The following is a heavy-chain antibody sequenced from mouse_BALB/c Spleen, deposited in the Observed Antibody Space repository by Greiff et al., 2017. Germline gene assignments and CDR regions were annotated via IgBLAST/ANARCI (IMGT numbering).Heavy chain of an antibody. V-gene: IGHV5-17*02. CDR1: GFTFSSFG. D-gene: IGHD1-1*01. CDR3: ARAYYGSSYLDY. Sequence: EVMLVESGGGLVQPGGSRKLSCAASGFTFSSFGMHWVRQAPEKGLEWVAYISSGSSTIYYADTVKGRFTISRDNPKNTLFLQMTSLRSEDTAMYYCARAYYGSSYLDYGGQGTTLTVSS. J-gene: IGHJ2*01. CDR2: ISSGSSTI.